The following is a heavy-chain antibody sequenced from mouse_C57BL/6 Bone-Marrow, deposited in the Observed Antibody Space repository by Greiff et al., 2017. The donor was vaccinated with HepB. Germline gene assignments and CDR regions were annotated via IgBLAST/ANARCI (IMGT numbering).Heavy chain of an antibody. J-gene: IGHJ2*01. D-gene: IGHD2-2*01. Sequence: VQLQQPGAELVKPGASVKLSCKASGYTFTSYWMHWVKQRPGQGLEWIGMIHPNSGSTNYNEKFKSKATLTVDKSSSTAYMQLSSLTSEDSAVYYCARRGGYDPYYFDYWGQGTTLTVSS. CDR2: IHPNSGST. CDR3: ARRGGYDPYYFDY. V-gene: IGHV1-64*01. CDR1: GYTFTSYW.